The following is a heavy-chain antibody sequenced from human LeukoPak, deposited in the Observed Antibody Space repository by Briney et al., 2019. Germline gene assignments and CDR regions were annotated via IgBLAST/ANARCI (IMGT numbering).Heavy chain of an antibody. CDR1: GFTFSSYW. Sequence: RGSLRLSCAASGFTFSSYWMSWVRQAPGKGLEWVANIKPDGSDKHYVESVKGRFTTSRDNAENSLVLQMNSLRADDTAVYYCAKWGPHCVGDYCPALDSWGQGTLVTVSS. D-gene: IGHD4-17*01. J-gene: IGHJ4*02. V-gene: IGHV3-7*01. CDR2: IKPDGSDK. CDR3: AKWGPHCVGDYCPALDS.